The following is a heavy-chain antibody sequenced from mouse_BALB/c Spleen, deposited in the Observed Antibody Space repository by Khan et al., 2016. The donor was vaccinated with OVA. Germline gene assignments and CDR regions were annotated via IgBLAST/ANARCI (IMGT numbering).Heavy chain of an antibody. CDR2: INPSNGYT. Sequence: QVQLQQSVAELARPGASVKMSCKASGYTFTSYTIHWIKKRPGQGLEWIGYINPSNGYTNYNQKFKDKDTLSTDKSSTTAYLQLSSLTSDDSAVYNCVRDGTYHRNDGWFAYWGQGTLVTVSA. CDR3: VRDGTYHRNDGWFAY. CDR1: GYTFTSYT. J-gene: IGHJ3*01. V-gene: IGHV1-4*01. D-gene: IGHD2-14*01.